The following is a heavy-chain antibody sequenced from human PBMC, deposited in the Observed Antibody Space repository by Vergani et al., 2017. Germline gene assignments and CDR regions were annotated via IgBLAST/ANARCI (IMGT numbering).Heavy chain of an antibody. CDR3: AKDISGWPEYYYYDYGMDV. CDR1: GFTFDDYT. J-gene: IGHJ6*02. D-gene: IGHD6-19*01. V-gene: IGHV3-43*01. Sequence: EVQLVESGGVVVQPGGSLRLSCAASGFTFDDYTMHWVRQAPGKGLEWVSLISWDGGSTYYADSVKGRFTISRDNSKNSLYLQMNSLRTEDTALYYGAKDISGWPEYYYYDYGMDVWGQGTTVTVSS. CDR2: ISWDGGST.